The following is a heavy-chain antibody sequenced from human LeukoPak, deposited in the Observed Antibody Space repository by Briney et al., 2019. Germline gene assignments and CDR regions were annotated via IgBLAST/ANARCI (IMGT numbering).Heavy chain of an antibody. D-gene: IGHD4-11*01. CDR1: GLTFSSYA. J-gene: IGHJ6*02. V-gene: IGHV3-23*01. CDR3: AKDRYSNYGVLDV. CDR2: ISGSGGST. Sequence: GGSLRLSCAASGLTFSSYAMSWVRQAPGKGLEWVSAISGSGGSTYYADSVKGRFTISRDNSKNTLYLQMNSLRAEDTAVYYCAKDRYSNYGVLDVWGQGTTVTVSS.